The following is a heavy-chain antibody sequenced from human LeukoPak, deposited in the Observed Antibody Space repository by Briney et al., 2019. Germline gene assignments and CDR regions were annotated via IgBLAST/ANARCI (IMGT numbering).Heavy chain of an antibody. V-gene: IGHV3-30*18. CDR3: AKDLDY. J-gene: IGHJ4*02. CDR1: GFTFSSYG. Sequence: GGSLRLSCAASGFTFSSYGMHWVRQAPGKGLEWVAVISYDGSNKYYADSVKGRFTISRDNSENTLYLQMNSLRAEDTAVYYCAKDLDYWGQGTLVTVSS. CDR2: ISYDGSNK.